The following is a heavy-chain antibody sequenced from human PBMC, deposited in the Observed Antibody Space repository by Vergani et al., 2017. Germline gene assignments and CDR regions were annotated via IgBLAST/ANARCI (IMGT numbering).Heavy chain of an antibody. CDR2: ISSSSSYI. V-gene: IGHV3-21*01. J-gene: IGHJ4*02. D-gene: IGHD5-12*01. CDR1: GFTFSSYS. CDR3: ARGFSGYDYY. Sequence: EVQLVESGGGLVKPWGSLRLSCAASGFTFSSYSMNWVRQAPGKGLEWVSSISSSSSYIYYADSVKGRFTISRDNAKNSLYLQMNSLRAEDTAVYYCARGFSGYDYYWGQGTLVTVSS.